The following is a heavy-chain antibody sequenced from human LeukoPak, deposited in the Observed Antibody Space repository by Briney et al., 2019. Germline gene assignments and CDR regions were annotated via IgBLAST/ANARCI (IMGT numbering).Heavy chain of an antibody. CDR3: ARVDTALSAD. V-gene: IGHV3-48*01. CDR1: GFTFSSYS. D-gene: IGHD5-18*01. Sequence: GGSLRLSCAASGFTFSSYSMNWVRQAPGKGLEWVSYISSSSSTIYYAYSVKGRFTISRDNAKNSLYLQMNSLRAEDTAVYYCARVDTALSADWGQGTLVTVSS. J-gene: IGHJ4*02. CDR2: ISSSSSTI.